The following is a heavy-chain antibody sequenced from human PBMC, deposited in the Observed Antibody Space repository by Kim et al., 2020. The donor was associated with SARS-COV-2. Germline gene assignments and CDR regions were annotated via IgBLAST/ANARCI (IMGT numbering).Heavy chain of an antibody. CDR3: AREYRGYSYGPGYYGMDV. J-gene: IGHJ6*02. V-gene: IGHV1-2*02. Sequence: ASVKVSCKASGYTFTGYYMHWVRQAPGQGLEWMGWINPNSGGTNYAQKFQGRVTMTRDTSISTAYMELSRLRSDDTAVYYCAREYRGYSYGPGYYGMDVWGQGTTVTVSS. CDR1: GYTFTGYY. CDR2: INPNSGGT. D-gene: IGHD5-18*01.